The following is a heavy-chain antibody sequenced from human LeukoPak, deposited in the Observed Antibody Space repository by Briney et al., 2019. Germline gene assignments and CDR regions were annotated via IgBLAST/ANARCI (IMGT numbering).Heavy chain of an antibody. CDR3: ARDRVATDLFDY. V-gene: IGHV3-21*01. CDR1: GFTSSSYS. J-gene: IGHJ4*02. CDR2: ISSSSSYI. Sequence: GGSLRPSCAASGFTSSSYSTNWVRPAPGKGLEWVSSISSSSSYIYYADSVKGRFTISRDNAKHSLYLQMNSLRAEDTAVYYCARDRVATDLFDYWGQGTLVTVSS.